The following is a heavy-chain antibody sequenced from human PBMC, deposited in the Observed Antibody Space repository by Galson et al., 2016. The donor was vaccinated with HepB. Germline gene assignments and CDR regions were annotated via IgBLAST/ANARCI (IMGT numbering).Heavy chain of an antibody. Sequence: SETLSLTCSVSGGSIRGYYWTWIRQSPGKGLEWIGYVYYSATTNYNPSLKSRVTISLDTSQTQFSLKLSSVTAADTGPYYCARGRGMATIGNFYDNWGQGTLVTVSS. CDR1: GGSIRGYY. CDR2: VYYSATT. V-gene: IGHV4-59*01. J-gene: IGHJ4*02. CDR3: ARGRGMATIGNFYDN. D-gene: IGHD5-24*01.